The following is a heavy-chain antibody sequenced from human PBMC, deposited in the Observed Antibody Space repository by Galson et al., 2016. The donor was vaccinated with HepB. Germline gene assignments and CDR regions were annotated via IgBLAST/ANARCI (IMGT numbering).Heavy chain of an antibody. CDR1: GYTFTTYG. J-gene: IGHJ4*02. CDR3: ARDKPPLAARSIDF. V-gene: IGHV1-18*01. Sequence: SVKVSCKASGYTFTTYGLSWVRQAPGQGLEWMGWTSTSNGNTNYAQKFQGRVTMTTDTSTSTAYLELRSLTSDDTAVYYCARDKPPLAARSIDFWGPGTLVTVSS. CDR2: TSTSNGNT. D-gene: IGHD6-13*01.